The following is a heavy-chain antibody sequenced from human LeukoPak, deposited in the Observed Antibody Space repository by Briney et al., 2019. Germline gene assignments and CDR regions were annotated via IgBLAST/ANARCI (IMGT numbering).Heavy chain of an antibody. Sequence: SETLSLTCGVSGGSFSADYWSWIRQPPGKGLEWIGEIDHGGSTNYNPSLKSRVTISQDTSKNQFSLHLRSVTAADTAVYYCARESGSYYGSGSYYIDYWGQGTLVTVSS. CDR3: ARESGSYYGSGSYYIDY. D-gene: IGHD3-10*01. V-gene: IGHV4-34*01. CDR2: IDHGGST. J-gene: IGHJ4*02. CDR1: GGSFSADY.